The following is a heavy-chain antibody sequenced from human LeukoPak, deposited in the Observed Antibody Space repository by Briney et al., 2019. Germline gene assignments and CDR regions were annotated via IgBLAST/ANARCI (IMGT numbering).Heavy chain of an antibody. J-gene: IGHJ5*02. V-gene: IGHV4-59*01. D-gene: IGHD6-19*01. CDR1: GGSISGYY. Sequence: SETLSLTCTVSGGSISGYYWSWIRQPPGQGLEWIWYIHYSGSTDYNPSLKGRVTISLDMSKNQFSLKMNSMTAADTAVYYCAREGQWLPDWFDPWGQGTLVTVSS. CDR3: AREGQWLPDWFDP. CDR2: IHYSGST.